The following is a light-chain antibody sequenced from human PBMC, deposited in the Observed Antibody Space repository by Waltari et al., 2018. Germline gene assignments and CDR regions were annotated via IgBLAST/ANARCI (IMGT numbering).Light chain of an antibody. Sequence: DIQMTQSPSTLSASVGARVTITCRASQSISKLAWYQQKPGKAPNLLIYKAATLQSGVPSRFSGSGYGTEFTLTISSLQPDDFATYYCQQYNSYPLTFGGGTKVEIK. J-gene: IGKJ4*01. CDR2: KAA. CDR1: QSISK. CDR3: QQYNSYPLT. V-gene: IGKV1-5*03.